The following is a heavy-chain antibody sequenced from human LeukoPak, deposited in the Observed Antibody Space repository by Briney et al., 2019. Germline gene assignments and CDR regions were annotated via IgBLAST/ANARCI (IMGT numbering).Heavy chain of an antibody. V-gene: IGHV4-34*01. J-gene: IGHJ4*02. D-gene: IGHD3-16*01. CDR1: GGSFSGFY. Sequence: PSETLSLTCAVYGGSFSGFYWTWVRQPPGKGLEWIGEINHSGGTNYNTSLRSRVTISADTSKNQFSLNLTSVTAADTAVYYRARGRTTWGTSVLGYWGQGTLVTVSS. CDR3: ARGRTTWGTSVLGY. CDR2: INHSGGT.